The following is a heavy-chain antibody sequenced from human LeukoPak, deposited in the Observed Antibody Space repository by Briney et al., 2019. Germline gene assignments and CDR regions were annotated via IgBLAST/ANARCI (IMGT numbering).Heavy chain of an antibody. CDR2: IYTSGST. J-gene: IGHJ3*02. CDR3: ATENYGDYDLDAFDI. CDR1: GGSISSTIYY. Sequence: MPSETLSLTCTVSGGSISSTIYYWGWIRQPAGKGLEWIGRIYTSGSTNYNPSLKSRVTMSVDTSKNQFSLKLSSVTAADTAVYYCATENYGDYDLDAFDIWGQGTMVTVSS. D-gene: IGHD4-17*01. V-gene: IGHV4-61*02.